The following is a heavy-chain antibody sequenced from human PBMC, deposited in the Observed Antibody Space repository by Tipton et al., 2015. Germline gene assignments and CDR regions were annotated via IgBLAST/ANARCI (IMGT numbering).Heavy chain of an antibody. D-gene: IGHD2-2*01. CDR3: ARDRVASYAFDD. CDR2: IYHSGDA. CDR1: GDSISSINW. Sequence: TLSLTCAVSGDSISSINWWSWVRQPPGKGLEWIGQIYHSGDANYNPSLTSRATLSVDMSKNEVYLNLGSVTAADTAVYYCARDRVASYAFDDWGQGTLVAVSS. J-gene: IGHJ4*02. V-gene: IGHV4-4*02.